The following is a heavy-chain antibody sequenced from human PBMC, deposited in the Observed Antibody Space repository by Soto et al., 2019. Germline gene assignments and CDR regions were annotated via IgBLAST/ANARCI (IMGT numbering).Heavy chain of an antibody. V-gene: IGHV1-46*01. J-gene: IGHJ4*02. CDR2: INPSGGST. CDR3: ARYGSGNHFDY. Sequence: ASVKVSCKASGYTFTSYYMHWVRQAPGQGLEWMGIINPSGGSTSYAQKFQGRVTMTRDTSTRTVYMEPSSPRSEDTAVHYCARYGSGNHFDYWGQGTLVTVSS. D-gene: IGHD3-10*01. CDR1: GYTFTSYY.